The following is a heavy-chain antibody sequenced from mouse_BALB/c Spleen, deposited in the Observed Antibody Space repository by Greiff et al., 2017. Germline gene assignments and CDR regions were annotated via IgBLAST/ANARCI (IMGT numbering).Heavy chain of an antibody. CDR2: IWAGGST. D-gene: IGHD2-1*01. Sequence: VKLQESGPGLVAPSQSLSITCTVSGFSLTSYGVHWVRQPPGKGLEWLGVIWAGGSTNYNSALMSRLSISKDNSKSQVFLKMNSLQTDDTAMYYCARGYGNYQAWFAYWGQGTLVTVSA. J-gene: IGHJ3*01. CDR3: ARGYGNYQAWFAY. CDR1: GFSLTSYG. V-gene: IGHV2-9*02.